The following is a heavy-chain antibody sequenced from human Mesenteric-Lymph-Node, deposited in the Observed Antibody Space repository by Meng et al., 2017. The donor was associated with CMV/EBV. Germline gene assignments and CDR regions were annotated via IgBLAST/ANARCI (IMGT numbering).Heavy chain of an antibody. CDR2: VKSASAGGAA. V-gene: IGHV3-15*07. J-gene: IGHJ4*02. Sequence: EVQLVESGGGLEKPGGCLRLACVASDFTLNGAWMNWVRQAPGKGLEWVGRVKSASAGGAADAAAPVKGRFTVSRDDSRKTVHLQMDNLKIEDTAVYYCTTGWDQYFDFWGQGALVTVSS. CDR1: DFTLNGAW. D-gene: IGHD1-26*01. CDR3: TTGWDQYFDF.